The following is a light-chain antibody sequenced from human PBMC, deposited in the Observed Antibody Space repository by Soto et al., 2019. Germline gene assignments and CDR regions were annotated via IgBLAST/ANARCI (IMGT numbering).Light chain of an antibody. CDR3: QQYNNWPLT. Sequence: VMTQSPASLFVSPGERATLSCRASQSVNSNLAWYQKIPGQAPRLLIHGASTRATGIPARFSGSGSGTEFTLTISSLQSEDLAVYYCQQYNNWPLTFGGGTRVDIK. CDR1: QSVNSN. CDR2: GAS. V-gene: IGKV3-15*01. J-gene: IGKJ4*01.